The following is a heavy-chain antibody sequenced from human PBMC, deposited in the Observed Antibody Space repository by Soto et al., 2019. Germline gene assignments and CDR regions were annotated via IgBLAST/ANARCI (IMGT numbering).Heavy chain of an antibody. CDR1: GGPFGNDI. CDR3: ARDSPIGSTFSGYDAIDY. Sequence: GASVKVSCKASGGPFGNDISTWVRQAPGQGLEWMGRIIPLLNIANYAQKFQGRVTITADRSTGTAYMELNSLRSEDTAVYYCARDSPIGSTFSGYDAIDYWGQGTLVTVSS. D-gene: IGHD5-12*01. CDR2: IIPLLNIA. J-gene: IGHJ4*02. V-gene: IGHV1-69*04.